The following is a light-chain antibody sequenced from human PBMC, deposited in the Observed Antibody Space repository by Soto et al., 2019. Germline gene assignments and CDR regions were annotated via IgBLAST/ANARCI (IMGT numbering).Light chain of an antibody. J-gene: IGLJ1*01. CDR2: DVN. CDR1: SSDVGGYTF. Sequence: QSALTQPRSVSGSPGQSVTISYTRTSSDVGGYTFVSWYQQHPAKAPKLMIYDVNRRPSAVPDRFSGSKSGNTASLTISGLQADDEADYYCCSYAGSYTLYVFGTGTKVTVL. CDR3: CSYAGSYTLYV. V-gene: IGLV2-11*01.